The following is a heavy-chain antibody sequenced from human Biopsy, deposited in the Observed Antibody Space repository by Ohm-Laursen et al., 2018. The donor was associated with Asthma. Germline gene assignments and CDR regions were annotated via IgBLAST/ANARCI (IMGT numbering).Heavy chain of an antibody. J-gene: IGHJ6*02. CDR3: ARAVDYSHYYGIDV. CDR1: GYTFNSAG. Sequence: VKVSCKPSGYTFNSAGITWVRQAPGQGLEWMGWISVYNGNTKVAQKLQDRATMITDTSTSTAYMELRSLRSDDTAVYFCARAVDYSHYYGIDVWGQGTTVTVS. D-gene: IGHD3-10*01. CDR2: ISVYNGNT. V-gene: IGHV1-18*01.